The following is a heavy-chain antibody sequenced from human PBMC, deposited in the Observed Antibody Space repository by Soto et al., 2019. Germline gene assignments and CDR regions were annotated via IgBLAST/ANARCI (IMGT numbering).Heavy chain of an antibody. CDR1: GFSFSDCY. Sequence: QVQLVESGGGLVKPGGSLRVSCAASGFSFSDCYMTWIRQAPGKGLEWVSYISGSGDNIHYADSVKGRFTISRDNAKNSLYLQMDRLRVEDTAVYYCARGACITCYYDDWFDTWGQGTLVTVSS. V-gene: IGHV3-11*01. CDR3: ARGACITCYYDDWFDT. J-gene: IGHJ5*02. D-gene: IGHD2-15*01. CDR2: ISGSGDNI.